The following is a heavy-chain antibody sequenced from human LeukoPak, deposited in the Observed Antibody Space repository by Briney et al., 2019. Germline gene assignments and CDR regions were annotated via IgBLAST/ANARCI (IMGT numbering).Heavy chain of an antibody. CDR2: INPNSGGT. CDR1: GYTFTGYY. J-gene: IGHJ3*02. Sequence: ASVKVSCKASGYTFTGYYRHWVRQAPGQGLEWMGWINPNSGGTNYAQKFQGRVTMTRDTSISTAYMELSRLRSDDTAVYYCARKRGVGVDTNAFDIWGQGTMVTVSS. D-gene: IGHD3-3*01. V-gene: IGHV1-2*02. CDR3: ARKRGVGVDTNAFDI.